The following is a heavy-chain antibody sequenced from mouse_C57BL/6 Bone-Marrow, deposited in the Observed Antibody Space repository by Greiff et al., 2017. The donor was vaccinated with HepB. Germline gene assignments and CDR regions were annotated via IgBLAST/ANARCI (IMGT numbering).Heavy chain of an antibody. J-gene: IGHJ4*01. CDR1: GFSLTSYG. CDR2: IWSGGST. D-gene: IGHD2-1*01. CDR3: ASSDGGNYPYYAMDY. V-gene: IGHV2-2*01. Sequence: QVQLQQSGPGLVQPSQSLSITCTVSGFSLTSYGVHWVRQSPGKGLEWLGVIWSGGSTDYNAAFISRLSISKDNSKSQIFFKMNSLQAYDTALYYCASSDGGNYPYYAMDYWGQGTSVTVSS.